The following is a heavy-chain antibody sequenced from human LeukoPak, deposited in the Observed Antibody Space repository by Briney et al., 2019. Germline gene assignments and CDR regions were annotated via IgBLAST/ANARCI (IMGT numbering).Heavy chain of an antibody. CDR2: ISGSGGST. D-gene: IGHD3-3*01. Sequence: GGSMRLSCAASGFTFSSYAMSWVRQAPGKGLEWVSAISGSGGSTYYADSVKGRFTISRDNSKNTLYLQMNSLRAEDTAVYYCATVYDFWRGPGFDYWGQGTLVTVSS. J-gene: IGHJ4*02. CDR1: GFTFSSYA. CDR3: ATVYDFWRGPGFDY. V-gene: IGHV3-23*01.